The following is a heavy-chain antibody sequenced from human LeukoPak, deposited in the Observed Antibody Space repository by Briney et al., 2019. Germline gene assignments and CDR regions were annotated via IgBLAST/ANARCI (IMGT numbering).Heavy chain of an antibody. CDR2: ISYSGST. V-gene: IGHV4-59*12. Sequence: WESLCLSCTASGFTISSYYWSWIRQAPGKGLEWIGYISYSGSTNYNPSLKSRLTISLDTSKRQFSLNLNSVTVADTALYYCARDYGGGWYQIDYWGHGTLVTVSS. CDR3: ARDYGGGWYQIDY. CDR1: GFTISSYY. J-gene: IGHJ4*01. D-gene: IGHD6-13*01.